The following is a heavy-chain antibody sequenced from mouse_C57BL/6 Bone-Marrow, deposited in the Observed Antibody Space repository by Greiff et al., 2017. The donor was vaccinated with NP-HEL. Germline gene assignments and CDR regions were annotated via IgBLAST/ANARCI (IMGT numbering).Heavy chain of an antibody. J-gene: IGHJ4*01. D-gene: IGHD1-1*01. CDR1: GFTFSDFY. Sequence: EVKVVESGGGLVQSGRSLRLSCATSGFTFSDFYMEWVRQAPGKGLEWIAASRNKANDYTTEYSASVKGRFIVSRDTSQSILYLQMNALRAEDTAIYYCARDLLGMDYWGQGTSVTVSS. V-gene: IGHV7-1*01. CDR3: ARDLLGMDY. CDR2: SRNKANDYTT.